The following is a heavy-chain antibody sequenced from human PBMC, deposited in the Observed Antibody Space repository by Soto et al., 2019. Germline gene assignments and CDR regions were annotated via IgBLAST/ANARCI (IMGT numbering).Heavy chain of an antibody. CDR1: GYSFTSYW. Sequence: GESLKISCKGSGYSFTSYWIGWVRQMPGKGLEWMGVIYPGDSDTRYSPSFQGQVTISADKSISTAYLQWSSLRASDTAMYYCERLTVITGANSFFDYWGQGALVTVS. J-gene: IGHJ4*02. D-gene: IGHD1-20*01. CDR2: IYPGDSDT. V-gene: IGHV5-51*01. CDR3: ERLTVITGANSFFDY.